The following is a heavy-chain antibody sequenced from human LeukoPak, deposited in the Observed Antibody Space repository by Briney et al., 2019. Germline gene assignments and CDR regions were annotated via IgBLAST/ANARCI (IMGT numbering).Heavy chain of an antibody. Sequence: SETLSLTCTVSGGSISSYYWSWIRQAPGKGLEWIGYIYYTGSTTYNPSLKSRVTISVDTSKNQFSLKLRSVTAADTAVYYCARDYGDIPPDWYYDLWGRGTLVTVSS. J-gene: IGHJ2*01. CDR1: GGSISSYY. CDR2: IYYTGST. D-gene: IGHD4-17*01. V-gene: IGHV4-59*01. CDR3: ARDYGDIPPDWYYDL.